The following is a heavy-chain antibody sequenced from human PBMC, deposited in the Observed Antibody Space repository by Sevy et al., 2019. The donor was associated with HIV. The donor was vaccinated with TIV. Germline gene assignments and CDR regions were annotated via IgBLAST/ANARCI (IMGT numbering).Heavy chain of an antibody. CDR1: GFTFSNYA. J-gene: IGHJ4*02. Sequence: GGSLRLSCVASGFTFSNYAMHWVRQAPGKGLEWVAFIRYDGTHKAYVDPVKGRLTISRDNAKNTVYLQMTSLRPEDTAVYYCAKDVASPKPLYYFDFWGQGNLVTVSS. CDR2: IRYDGTHK. V-gene: IGHV3-30*02. CDR3: AKDVASPKPLYYFDF.